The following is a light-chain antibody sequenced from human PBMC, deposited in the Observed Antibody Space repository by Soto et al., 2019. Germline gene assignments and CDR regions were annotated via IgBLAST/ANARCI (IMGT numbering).Light chain of an antibody. CDR3: QQYYSYPWT. V-gene: IGKV1-8*01. CDR1: QGISSY. CDR2: AAS. Sequence: AILMTQSPSSLSSSTGERVTITCRASQGISSYLAWYQQKPGKAPKLLIYAASTLESGVPSRFSGSGSGTDFTLTISCLQSEDFATYYCQQYYSYPWTFGQGTKVEIK. J-gene: IGKJ1*01.